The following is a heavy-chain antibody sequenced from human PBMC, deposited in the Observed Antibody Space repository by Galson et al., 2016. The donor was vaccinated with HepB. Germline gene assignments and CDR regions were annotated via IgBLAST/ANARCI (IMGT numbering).Heavy chain of an antibody. V-gene: IGHV4-34*01. CDR2: INHRGIT. J-gene: IGHJ6*02. Sequence: GGSLSGDYWNWIRQPPGKGLERIGEINHRGITNYSPSVKTRVTISIDTSKNQFSLNLSSVTAADTAVYYWARECVALGVGGKVYGMDVWGQGITVTVSS. D-gene: IGHD3-16*01. CDR1: GGSLSGDY. CDR3: ARECVALGVGGKVYGMDV.